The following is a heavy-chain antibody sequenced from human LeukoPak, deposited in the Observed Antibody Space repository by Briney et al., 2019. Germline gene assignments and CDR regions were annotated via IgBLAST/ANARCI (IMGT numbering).Heavy chain of an antibody. D-gene: IGHD3-22*01. CDR2: IYHSGST. Sequence: SETLSLTCAVSGGSISSGGYSWSWIRQPPGKGLEWIGYIYHSGSTYYNPSLKSRVTISVDRSKNQFSLKLSSVTAADTAVYYCARYSGGYYYYSDYWGQGTLVTVSS. CDR3: ARYSGGYYYYSDY. V-gene: IGHV4-30-2*01. CDR1: GGSISSGGYS. J-gene: IGHJ4*02.